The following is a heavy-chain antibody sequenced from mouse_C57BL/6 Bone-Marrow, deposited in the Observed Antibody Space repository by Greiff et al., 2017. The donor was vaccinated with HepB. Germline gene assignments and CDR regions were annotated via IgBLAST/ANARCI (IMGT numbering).Heavy chain of an antibody. V-gene: IGHV3-8*01. CDR2: ISYSGST. CDR3: ARYNYSNRYAMDY. Sequence: EVKLQESGPGLAKPSQSLSLTCSVTGYSITSDYWNWIRKFPGNNLEYMGYISYSGSTYYNPSLKSRISITRDTSKNQYYLQLNSVTTEDTATYYCARYNYSNRYAMDYWGQGTSVTVSS. J-gene: IGHJ4*01. D-gene: IGHD2-5*01. CDR1: GYSITSDY.